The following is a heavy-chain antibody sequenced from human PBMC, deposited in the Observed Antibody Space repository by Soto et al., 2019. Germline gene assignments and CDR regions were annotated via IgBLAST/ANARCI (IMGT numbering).Heavy chain of an antibody. J-gene: IGHJ3*02. Sequence: GESLKISCAASGFTFSSYWMHWVRQAPGKGLVWVSRINSDGSSTSYADSVKGRFTISSDNAKNTLYLQMNSLRAEDTAVYYCARDPDSYAFDIWGQGTMVTVSS. CDR1: GFTFSSYW. V-gene: IGHV3-74*01. CDR2: INSDGSST. D-gene: IGHD2-15*01. CDR3: ARDPDSYAFDI.